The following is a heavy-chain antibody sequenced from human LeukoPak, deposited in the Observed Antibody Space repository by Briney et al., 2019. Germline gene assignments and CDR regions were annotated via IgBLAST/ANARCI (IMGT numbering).Heavy chain of an antibody. CDR3: ATSNLEQLVLDYYYGMDV. V-gene: IGHV4-34*01. J-gene: IGHJ6*02. CDR2: INHSGST. CDR1: GGSFSGYY. Sequence: PSETLSLTCAVYGGSFSGYYWSWIRQPPGKGLEWIGEINHSGSTNYNPSLKSRVTISVDTSKNQFSLKLSPVTAADTAVYYCATSNLEQLVLDYYYGMDVWGQGTTVTVSS. D-gene: IGHD6-6*01.